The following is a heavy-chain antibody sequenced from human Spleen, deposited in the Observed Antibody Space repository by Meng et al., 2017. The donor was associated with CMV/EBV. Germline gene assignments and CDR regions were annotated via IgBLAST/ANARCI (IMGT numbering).Heavy chain of an antibody. CDR1: GGSISSSGYY. CDR3: ARSSSVAARSLYHYYGMDV. Sequence: SETLSLTCSVSGGSISSSGYYWGWLRQPPGKGLEWIGDVFYSGSTHDNPSLKSRVTISVDTSKNQFSLKLNSVTAADTAVYYCARSSSVAARSLYHYYGMDVWGPGTTVTVSS. V-gene: IGHV4-39*07. CDR2: VFYSGST. J-gene: IGHJ6*02. D-gene: IGHD6-6*01.